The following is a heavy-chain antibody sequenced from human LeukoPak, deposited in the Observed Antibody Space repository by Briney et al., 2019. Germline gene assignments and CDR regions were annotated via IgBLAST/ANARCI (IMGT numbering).Heavy chain of an antibody. CDR2: FDPEDGET. V-gene: IGHV1-24*01. CDR3: ATVHN. J-gene: IGHJ4*02. CDR1: GYTLTELS. Sequence: ASVKVSCKVSGYTLTELSMHWVRQAPGKGLEWMGGFDPEDGETIYAQKFQGRVTITEDTSTGTAYMELSSLRSEDTAVYYCATVHNWGQGTLVTVSS.